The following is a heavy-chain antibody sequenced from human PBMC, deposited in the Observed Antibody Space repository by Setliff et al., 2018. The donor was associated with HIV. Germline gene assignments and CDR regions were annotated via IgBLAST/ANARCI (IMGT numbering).Heavy chain of an antibody. J-gene: IGHJ5*01. CDR3: VRVAGFSSSWFGY. Sequence: PGGSLRLSCAASGFTFSSYWMHWVRQAPGKGLEWVARINSDGSTVEHAGAVKGRLTISRDNARNTLYLEMNSLRVEDAAMYYCVRVAGFSSSWFGYWGQGTLVTVSS. V-gene: IGHV3-74*03. D-gene: IGHD6-13*01. CDR1: GFTFSSYW. CDR2: INSDGSTV.